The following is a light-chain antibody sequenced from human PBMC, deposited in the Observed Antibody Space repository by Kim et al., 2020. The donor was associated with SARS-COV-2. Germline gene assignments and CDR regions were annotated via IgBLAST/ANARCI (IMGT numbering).Light chain of an antibody. CDR1: SLRSYY. J-gene: IGLJ3*02. CDR2: GKN. V-gene: IGLV3-19*01. CDR3: NSRDSSGNHLWV. Sequence: SSELTQDPAVSVALGQTVRITCQGDSLRSYYASWYQQKPGQAPVLVTYGKNNRPSGIPDRFSGSSSGNTASLTITGAQAEDEADYYCNSRDSSGNHLWVFGGGTQLTVL.